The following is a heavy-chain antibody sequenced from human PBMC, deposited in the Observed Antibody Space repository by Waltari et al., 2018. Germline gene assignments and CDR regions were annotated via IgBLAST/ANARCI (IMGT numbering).Heavy chain of an antibody. Sequence: EVQLVQSGAAVKKPGESLSIPRQGSRYSFPSYWISWVRQMPGKGLEWMGKIDPSDSYTNYSPSFQGHVTISADKSISTAYLQWSSLKASDTAIYYCASTTTGAYWYFDIWGRGTLVTVSS. CDR2: IDPSDSYT. CDR3: ASTTTGAYWYFDI. V-gene: IGHV5-10-1*03. J-gene: IGHJ2*01. D-gene: IGHD4-17*01. CDR1: RYSFPSYW.